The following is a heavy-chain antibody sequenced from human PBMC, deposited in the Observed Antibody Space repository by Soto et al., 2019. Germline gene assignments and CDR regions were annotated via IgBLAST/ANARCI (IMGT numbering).Heavy chain of an antibody. Sequence: NPSETLSLTCTVSGGSISSYYWSWIRQPPGKGLEWIGYIYYSGSTNYNPSLKSRVTISVDTSKNQFSLKLSSVTAADTAVYYCARDFTPRGIDPRGHFDYWGQGTLVTVSS. D-gene: IGHD6-13*01. CDR2: IYYSGST. CDR3: ARDFTPRGIDPRGHFDY. V-gene: IGHV4-59*01. J-gene: IGHJ4*02. CDR1: GGSISSYY.